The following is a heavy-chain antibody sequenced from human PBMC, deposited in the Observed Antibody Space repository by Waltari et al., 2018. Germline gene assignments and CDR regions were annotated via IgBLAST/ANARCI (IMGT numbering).Heavy chain of an antibody. D-gene: IGHD2-21*02. V-gene: IGHV3-30*18. CDR3: AKDRGCGMDCYYFDY. CDR1: GFTFSSDG. J-gene: IGHJ4*02. Sequence: QVQLVESGGGVVQPGKSLRLSCAASGFTFSSDGMHWVRKAPGKGLERVAVNSYDGYNKFYAEAVNGRFTISRDNSKNTLYLQMNSLTHEDTAVYYCAKDRGCGMDCYYFDYWGQGTLVAVSS. CDR2: NSYDGYNK.